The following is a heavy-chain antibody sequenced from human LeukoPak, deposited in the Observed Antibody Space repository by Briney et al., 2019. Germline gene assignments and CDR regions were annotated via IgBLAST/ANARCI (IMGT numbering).Heavy chain of an antibody. CDR1: GGSISSYY. CDR2: IYTSGST. J-gene: IGHJ4*02. Sequence: SETLSLTCTVSGGSISSYYWSWIRQPAGKGLEWIGRIYTSGSTNYNPSLKSRVTMSVDTSKNQFSLKLSSVTAADTAVYYCARVGSGSYYEEYYFDYWGQGTLVTVSS. D-gene: IGHD1-26*01. V-gene: IGHV4-4*07. CDR3: ARVGSGSYYEEYYFDY.